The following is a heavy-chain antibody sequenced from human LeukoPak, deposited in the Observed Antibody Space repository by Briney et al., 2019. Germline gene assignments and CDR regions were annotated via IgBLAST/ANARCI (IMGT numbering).Heavy chain of an antibody. CDR1: GGSLSSSSYY. J-gene: IGHJ5*02. CDR2: IYYSGST. CDR3: ASTYSSGWYLGTNWFDP. V-gene: IGHV4-39*01. D-gene: IGHD6-19*01. Sequence: SETLSLTCTVSGGSLSSSSYYWGWIRQPPGKGLEWIGSIYYSGSTYYNPSLKSRVTISVDTSKNQFSLKLSSVTAADTAVYYCASTYSSGWYLGTNWFDPWGQGTLVTVSS.